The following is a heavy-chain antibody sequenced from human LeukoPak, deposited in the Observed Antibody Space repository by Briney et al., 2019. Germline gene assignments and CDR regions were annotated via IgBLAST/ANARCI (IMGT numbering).Heavy chain of an antibody. Sequence: GGSLRLSCAASGFTFSDYYMSWIRQAPGKGLEWVSYISSSGSTIYYADSVKGRFTISRDNAKNSLYLQMNSLRAEDTAVYYCARTGSTVVTFDAFDIWGQGTMVTVSS. V-gene: IGHV3-11*01. CDR3: ARTGSTVVTFDAFDI. D-gene: IGHD4-23*01. CDR2: ISSSGSTI. CDR1: GFTFSDYY. J-gene: IGHJ3*02.